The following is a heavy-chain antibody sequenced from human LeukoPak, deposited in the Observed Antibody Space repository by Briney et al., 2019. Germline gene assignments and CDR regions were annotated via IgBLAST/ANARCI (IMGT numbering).Heavy chain of an antibody. CDR3: ARDRPPYYDSSGYPGVDY. Sequence: GGSLRLSCAASGFTFSNAWMSWVRQAPGKGLEWVAVISYDGSNKYYADSVKGRFTISRDNSKNTLYLQMNSLRAEDTAVYYCARDRPPYYDSSGYPGVDYWGQGTLVTVSS. CDR2: ISYDGSNK. J-gene: IGHJ4*02. D-gene: IGHD3-22*01. CDR1: GFTFSNAW. V-gene: IGHV3-30-3*01.